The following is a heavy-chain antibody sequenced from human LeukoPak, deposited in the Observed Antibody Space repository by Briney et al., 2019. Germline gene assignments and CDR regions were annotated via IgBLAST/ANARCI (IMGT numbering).Heavy chain of an antibody. CDR3: ARSPFNLYFDF. Sequence: SETLSLTCTVSGDSLSDTNNYWGWVRQPPGKGLEWIGSIYYSGTTIYNPSLKSRVTVSEDTSKNQYFLRLTSVTAADTAVYFCARSPFNLYFDFWGQGTLVPVSS. CDR2: IYYSGTT. D-gene: IGHD2-15*01. V-gene: IGHV4-39*07. CDR1: GDSLSDTNNY. J-gene: IGHJ4*02.